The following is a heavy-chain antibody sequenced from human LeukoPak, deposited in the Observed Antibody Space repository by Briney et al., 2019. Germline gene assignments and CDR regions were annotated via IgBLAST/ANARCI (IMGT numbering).Heavy chain of an antibody. J-gene: IGHJ4*02. CDR1: LDSLSGYS. Sequence: SETLSLTCAVYLDSLSGYSWSWIRQPPGKGLEWIGEINHSGSTNYNPSLKSRVTISVDTSKNQFSLKLSSVTAADTAVYYCASRNVLRYFDWLWDWGQGTLVTVSS. CDR2: INHSGST. V-gene: IGHV4-34*01. CDR3: ASRNVLRYFDWLWD. D-gene: IGHD3-9*01.